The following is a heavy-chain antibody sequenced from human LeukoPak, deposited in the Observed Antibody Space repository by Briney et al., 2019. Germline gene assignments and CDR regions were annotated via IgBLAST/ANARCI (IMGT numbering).Heavy chain of an antibody. D-gene: IGHD1-26*01. CDR3: AKFEWELLEFDY. CDR2: IRYDGSNK. Sequence: PGGSLRLSCAASGFAFSSYGMHWVRQAPGKGLEWVAFIRYDGSNKYYADSVKGRFTISRDNSKNTLYLQMNSLRAEDTAVYYCAKFEWELLEFDYWGQGTLVAVSS. J-gene: IGHJ4*02. CDR1: GFAFSSYG. V-gene: IGHV3-30*02.